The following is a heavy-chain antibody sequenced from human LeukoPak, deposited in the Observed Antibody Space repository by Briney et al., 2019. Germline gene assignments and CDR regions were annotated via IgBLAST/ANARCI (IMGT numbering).Heavy chain of an antibody. J-gene: IGHJ4*02. CDR2: ISYDGSNK. CDR1: GFTFRSYA. D-gene: IGHD2-8*01. Sequence: GGSLRLSCAASGFTFRSYAMSWVRQAPGKGLEWVTIISYDGSNKYYVDSVKGRFTISRDNSKNTLYLQMNSLRAEDTAVYYCARDFQYCTNDVCGYWGQGTLVTVSS. CDR3: ARDFQYCTNDVCGY. V-gene: IGHV3-30*03.